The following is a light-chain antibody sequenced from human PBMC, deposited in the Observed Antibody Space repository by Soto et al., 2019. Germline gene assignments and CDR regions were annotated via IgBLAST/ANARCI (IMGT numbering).Light chain of an antibody. CDR1: QSVSSSY. CDR3: QHYGSSRT. CDR2: GAS. V-gene: IGKV3-20*01. J-gene: IGKJ1*01. Sequence: EIVLPQSPGTLSLSPGERATLSGRASQSVSSSYLAWYQQKPGQAPRLLIYGASSRATGIPDRFSGSGSGTDFTLTISRLEPEDFAVYYCQHYGSSRTFGQGTKVDIK.